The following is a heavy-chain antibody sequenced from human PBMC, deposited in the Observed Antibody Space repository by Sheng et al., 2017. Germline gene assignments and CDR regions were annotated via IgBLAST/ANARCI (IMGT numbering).Heavy chain of an antibody. CDR3: ARGGQWELLRGVGHDY. CDR1: GFTFSSYG. Sequence: ESGGGLVQPGGTLRLSCAASGFTFSSYGMSWVRQAPGKGLEWVSAISGSGGSTYYADSVKGRFTISRDNSKNTLYLQMNSLRAEDTAVYYCARGGQWELLRGVGHDYWGQGTLVTVSS. D-gene: IGHD1-26*01. CDR2: ISGSGGST. V-gene: IGHV3-23*01. J-gene: IGHJ4*02.